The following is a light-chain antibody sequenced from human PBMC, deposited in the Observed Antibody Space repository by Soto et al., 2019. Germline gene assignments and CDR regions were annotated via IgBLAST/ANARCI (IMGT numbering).Light chain of an antibody. J-gene: IGKJ4*01. CDR2: DAS. CDR3: QQRSNRPPLT. CDR1: QSISNY. V-gene: IGKV3-11*01. Sequence: EIVLTQSPATLSLSPGERATLSCRASQSISNYLVWYQQKPGQAPRLLIYDASNRATGIPARFSGSGSGTDFTLTSSSLQPLAFAIYYCQQRSNRPPLTFGGGTKVEIK.